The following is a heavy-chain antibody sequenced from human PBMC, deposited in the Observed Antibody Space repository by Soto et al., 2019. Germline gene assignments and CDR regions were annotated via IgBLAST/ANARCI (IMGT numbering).Heavy chain of an antibody. J-gene: IGHJ4*02. V-gene: IGHV1-69*02. D-gene: IGHD6-19*01. CDR2: IIPILGIA. CDR3: ARKLSGWYPNYFDY. CDR1: GGTFSSYT. Sequence: ASVKVSCKASGGTFSSYTISWVREAPGQGLEWMGRIIPILGIANYAQKFQGRVTITADKSTSTAYMELSSLRSEDTAVYYCARKLSGWYPNYFDYWGQGTLVTVSS.